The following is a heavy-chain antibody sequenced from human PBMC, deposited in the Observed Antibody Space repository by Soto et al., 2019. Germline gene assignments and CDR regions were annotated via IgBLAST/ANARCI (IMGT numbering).Heavy chain of an antibody. Sequence: ASVKVSCKASGYTFSRYGMHWVRQAPGQRLEWMGWINAGKGNPKYPQKFQDRVTMTRSTSISTAYMELSSLTSEDTAVYYCTGGPPNWGFDSWGQGTPVTVSS. CDR1: GYTFSRYG. CDR3: TGGPPNWGFDS. V-gene: IGHV1-3*01. J-gene: IGHJ5*01. D-gene: IGHD7-27*01. CDR2: INAGKGNP.